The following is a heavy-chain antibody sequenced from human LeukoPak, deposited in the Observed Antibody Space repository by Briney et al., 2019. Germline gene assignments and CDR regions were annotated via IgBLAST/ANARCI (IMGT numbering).Heavy chain of an antibody. D-gene: IGHD5-24*01. CDR2: ISRSSGTI. J-gene: IGHJ4*02. V-gene: IGHV3-48*04. Sequence: GGSLRLSCAASGFTVSCYYMNWVRQAPGKGLEWVSYISRSSGTIYYADSVKGRFTISRDNAKNSLYLQMNSLRAEDTAVYCCARAFRDVIFDYWGQGTLVTVSS. CDR3: ARAFRDVIFDY. CDR1: GFTVSCYY.